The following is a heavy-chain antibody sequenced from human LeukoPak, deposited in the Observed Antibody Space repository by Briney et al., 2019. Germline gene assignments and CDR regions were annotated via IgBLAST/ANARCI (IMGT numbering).Heavy chain of an antibody. D-gene: IGHD3-10*01. Sequence: GGSLRLSCAASGFTFSSYSMNWVRQAPGKGLEWVSSISSSSYIYYADSVKGRFTISRDNSKNTLYLQMNSLRAEDSAVYYCAKDKVPYGSGSYYLFDYWGQGTLVTVSS. CDR2: ISSSSYI. CDR3: AKDKVPYGSGSYYLFDY. CDR1: GFTFSSYS. V-gene: IGHV3-21*04. J-gene: IGHJ4*02.